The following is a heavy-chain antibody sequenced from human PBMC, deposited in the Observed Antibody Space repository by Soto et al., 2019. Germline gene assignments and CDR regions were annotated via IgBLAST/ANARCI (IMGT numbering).Heavy chain of an antibody. Sequence: PWWSLRLSCSASVFTFSDYYMSWIRQAPGKGLEWVSYISSSGSTYYADSVKGRFTISRDNSKNTLYLQMSSLRAEDTAVYYCVKDRPSPAFLEWLPGWGQGTLVTVSS. J-gene: IGHJ4*02. V-gene: IGHV3-66*01. CDR2: ISSSGST. CDR1: VFTFSDYY. CDR3: VKDRPSPAFLEWLPG. D-gene: IGHD3-3*01.